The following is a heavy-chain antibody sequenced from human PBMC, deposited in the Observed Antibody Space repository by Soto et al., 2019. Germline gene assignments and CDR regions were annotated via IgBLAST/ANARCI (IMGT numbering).Heavy chain of an antibody. D-gene: IGHD6-13*01. CDR3: ARDFTKSSSWPYYFAY. J-gene: IGHJ4*02. V-gene: IGHV1-18*01. CDR1: GYTFTTYG. CDR2: ISAYSGST. Sequence: QVQLVQSVAEVKKPGASVKVSCKASGYTFTTYGISWVRQAPGQGLEWMGWISAYSGSTKFAQKLQGRVTMTTDTSTTTAYMELRSLTSDDTAVYSCARDFTKSSSWPYYFAYWGQGTLVTVAS.